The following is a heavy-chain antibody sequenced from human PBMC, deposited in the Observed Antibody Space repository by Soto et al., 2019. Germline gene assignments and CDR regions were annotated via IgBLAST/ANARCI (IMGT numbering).Heavy chain of an antibody. CDR1: GGSISSYY. CDR2: IYYSGST. CDR3: ARLTPTPYSSSWYRHIVGAHFDY. Sequence: SETLSLTCTGSGGSISSYYWSWIRQPPGKGLEWIGYIYYSGSTNYNPSLKSRVTISVDTSKNQFSLKLSSVTAADTAVYYCARLTPTPYSSSWYRHIVGAHFDYLGQGTLVTVSS. D-gene: IGHD6-13*01. V-gene: IGHV4-59*08. J-gene: IGHJ4*02.